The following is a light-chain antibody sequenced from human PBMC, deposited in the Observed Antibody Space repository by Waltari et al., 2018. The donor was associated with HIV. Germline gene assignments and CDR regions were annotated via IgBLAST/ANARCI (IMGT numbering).Light chain of an antibody. J-gene: IGKJ1*01. Sequence: EIVMTQSPATLSVSPGERATLSCRASQGVSSNLAWYQQKPGQAPRLLIYGASTRATGIPARFSGSGSGTEFTLTNSSLQSEDFAVYYCQQYNNWPPWTFGQGTKVEIK. CDR1: QGVSSN. CDR2: GAS. CDR3: QQYNNWPPWT. V-gene: IGKV3-15*01.